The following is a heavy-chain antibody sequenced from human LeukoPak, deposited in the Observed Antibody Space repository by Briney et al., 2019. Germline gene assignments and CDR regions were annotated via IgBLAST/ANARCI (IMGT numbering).Heavy chain of an antibody. Sequence: GGSLRLSCAASGFTFSSYAMSWVRQAPGKGVEWVSAISRSGVSTYYADSVKGRFTISRDNSKNTLYLQMNSLRAEDTAVYYCAKDVIIQVVAATFDPWGQGTLVTVSS. D-gene: IGHD2-15*01. V-gene: IGHV3-23*01. CDR2: ISRSGVST. J-gene: IGHJ5*02. CDR1: GFTFSSYA. CDR3: AKDVIIQVVAATFDP.